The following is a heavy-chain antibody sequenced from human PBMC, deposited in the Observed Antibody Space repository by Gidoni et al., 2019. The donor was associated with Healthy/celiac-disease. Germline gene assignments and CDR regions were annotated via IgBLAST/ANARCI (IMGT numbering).Heavy chain of an antibody. CDR1: GGSISSGSYY. V-gene: IGHV4-61*02. CDR3: AREKYDSSGYYPRPFDY. J-gene: IGHJ4*02. D-gene: IGHD3-22*01. CDR2: IYTSGST. Sequence: QVQLQESGPGLVTPSQTLSLTCPVSGGSISSGSYYWSWIRQPAGKGLEWIGRIYTSGSTNYNPSLKSRVTISVDTSKNQFSLKLSSVTAADTAVYYCAREKYDSSGYYPRPFDYWGQGTLVTVSS.